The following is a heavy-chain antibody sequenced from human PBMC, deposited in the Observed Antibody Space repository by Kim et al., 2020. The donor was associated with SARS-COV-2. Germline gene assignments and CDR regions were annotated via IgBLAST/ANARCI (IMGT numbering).Heavy chain of an antibody. V-gene: IGHV3-33*01. Sequence: GGSLRLSCAASGFGFNDYGMHWVRQAPGKGMEWVAVIWYDGSNKYYADSVKGRFTISRDNSKDTLYLQMNSLRAEDTAVYDCARAKGSGRYSFWVDPWC. CDR3: ARAKGSGRYSFWVDP. D-gene: IGHD3-10*01. CDR2: IWYDGSNK. CDR1: GFGFNDYG. J-gene: IGHJ5*02.